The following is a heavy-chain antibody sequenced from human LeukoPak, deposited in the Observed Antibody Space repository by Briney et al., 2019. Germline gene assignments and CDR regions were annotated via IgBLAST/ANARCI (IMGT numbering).Heavy chain of an antibody. CDR1: GDSVSSNSAT. CDR2: TYYRSKWYY. Sequence: SQTLSLTCVISGDSVSSNSATWSWIRQSPSRGLEWLGRTYYRSKWYYDYVVSVKSRITINPDTSKNQFSLQLNSVTPEDTAVYYCVRNVGSSGESWGQGTRVTVSS. CDR3: VRNVGSSGES. V-gene: IGHV6-1*01. D-gene: IGHD6-19*01. J-gene: IGHJ5*02.